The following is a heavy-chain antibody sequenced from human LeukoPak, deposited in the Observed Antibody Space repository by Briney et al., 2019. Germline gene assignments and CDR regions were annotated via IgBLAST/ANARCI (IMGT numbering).Heavy chain of an antibody. CDR3: SALAYCSGGSCYSHYGGGDS. CDR2: IIPIFGTA. J-gene: IGHJ4*02. Sequence: SVKVACKASGGTFGSHAINWARQAPGEGLEWMGGIIPIFGTANYTNKFQGRASMNADESTATAYMELSSLRAEDTAIYCASALAYCSGGSCYSHYGGGDSWGQGTLVTVSS. CDR1: GGTFGSHA. D-gene: IGHD2-15*01. V-gene: IGHV1-69*13.